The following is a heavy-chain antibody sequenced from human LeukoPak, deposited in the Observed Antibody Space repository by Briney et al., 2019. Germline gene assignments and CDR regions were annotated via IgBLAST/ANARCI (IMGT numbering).Heavy chain of an antibody. V-gene: IGHV4-4*02. D-gene: IGHD5-18*01. CDR2: IYHSGSI. Sequence: SETLSLTCAVSGGSISSSNWWSWVRQSPVKGLEWIGEIYHSGSINYNPSLKSRVTISVDKSKNQFSLNLTSVTAADTAVYYCARASRGYSYGYSYSYYYYMDVWGKGTTVTVSS. CDR3: ARASRGYSYGYSYSYYYYMDV. J-gene: IGHJ6*03. CDR1: GGSISSSNW.